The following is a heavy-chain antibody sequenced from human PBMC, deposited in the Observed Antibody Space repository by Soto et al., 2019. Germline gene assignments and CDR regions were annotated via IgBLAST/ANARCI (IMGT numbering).Heavy chain of an antibody. J-gene: IGHJ6*02. V-gene: IGHV3-7*03. D-gene: IGHD1-26*01. CDR2: INRRGTST. CDR1: GFRFSDYP. Sequence: GGSLRLSCVGSGFRFSDYPLNWVRQAPGQGLEWVANINRRGTSTNCVDSVRGRFSTSRDNTRNSFYLNMDSLRVGDTATYYCVRGAPTPGLDIWGRGTTVTVSS. CDR3: VRGAPTPGLDI.